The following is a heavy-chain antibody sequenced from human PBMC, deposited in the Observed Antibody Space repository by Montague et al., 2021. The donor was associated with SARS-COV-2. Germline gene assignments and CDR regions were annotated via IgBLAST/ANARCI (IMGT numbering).Heavy chain of an antibody. CDR3: AKTRDSLSWSPFDF. V-gene: IGHV3-23*01. J-gene: IGHJ4*02. D-gene: IGHD6-13*01. CDR1: GFSFSDYA. Sequence: SLRLSCAAFGFSFSDYAMNWVRQAPGKGLEWVSSINGYGGSTKYADSVKGRFTISRDNSKNTLYLQMNSLRAEDTAVYYCAKTRDSLSWSPFDFWGQGALVAVSS. CDR2: INGYGGST.